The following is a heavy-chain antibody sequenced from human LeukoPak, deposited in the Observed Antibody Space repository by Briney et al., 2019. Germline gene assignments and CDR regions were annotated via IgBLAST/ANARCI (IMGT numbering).Heavy chain of an antibody. CDR1: GFTFDDYA. CDR2: ISWNSGSI. D-gene: IGHD1-26*01. J-gene: IGHJ1*01. V-gene: IGHV3-9*01. Sequence: PGGSLRLSCAASGFTFDDYAMHWVRQAPGKGLEWVSGISWNSGSIDYADSVKGRFTISRDNAKNSLYLQMNSLRAEDTALYYCANDIGNGRLEYFQHWGQGTLVTVSS. CDR3: ANDIGNGRLEYFQH.